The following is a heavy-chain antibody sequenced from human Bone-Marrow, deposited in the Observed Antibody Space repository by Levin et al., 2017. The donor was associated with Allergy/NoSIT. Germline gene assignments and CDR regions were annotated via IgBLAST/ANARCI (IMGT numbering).Heavy chain of an antibody. D-gene: IGHD5-18*01. CDR2: MAHDGTNK. Sequence: PGGSLRLSCAASRFTFSTFGMQWVRQAPGKGLEWVASMAHDGTNKYYVDSVKGRFTISRDNSKNTLYLQMNSLRLEDTAMYYCAKERTGGYSYGFDAIDLWGQGTMVTVSS. V-gene: IGHV3-30*18. J-gene: IGHJ3*01. CDR1: RFTFSTFG. CDR3: AKERTGGYSYGFDAIDL.